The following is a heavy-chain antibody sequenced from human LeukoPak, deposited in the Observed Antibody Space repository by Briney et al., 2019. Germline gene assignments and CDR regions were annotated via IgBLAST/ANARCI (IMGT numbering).Heavy chain of an antibody. V-gene: IGHV3-21*01. CDR1: GFTFSSYS. CDR3: AKASSGWYVNWFDP. CDR2: ISSSSSYI. J-gene: IGHJ5*02. D-gene: IGHD6-19*01. Sequence: GGSLRLSCAASGFTFSSYSMNWVRQAPGKGLEWVSSISSSSSYIYYADSVEGRFTISRDNAKNSLYLQMNSLRAEDTAVYYCAKASSGWYVNWFDPWGQGTLVTVSS.